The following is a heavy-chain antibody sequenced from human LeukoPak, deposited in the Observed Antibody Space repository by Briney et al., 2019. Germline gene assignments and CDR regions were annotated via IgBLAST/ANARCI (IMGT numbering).Heavy chain of an antibody. J-gene: IGHJ4*02. V-gene: IGHV3-33*01. CDR3: ARDAQRGFDYSNSLQY. CDR2: IWSDGTNR. D-gene: IGHD4-11*01. Sequence: GSLRLSCAASGFIFSHYGMHWVRQAPGKGLEWVAVIWSDGTNRYYADSVKGRFSINRDDSQKRVFLQVDSLRAEDTAVYYCARDAQRGFDYSNSLQYWGQGALVTVSS. CDR1: GFIFSHYG.